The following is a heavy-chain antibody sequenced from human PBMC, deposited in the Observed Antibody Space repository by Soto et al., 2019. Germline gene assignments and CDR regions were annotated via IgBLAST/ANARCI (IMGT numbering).Heavy chain of an antibody. J-gene: IGHJ6*02. CDR1: GYTFTSYY. CDR3: ARVAGYCSSTSCYGYYYYGMDV. CDR2: INPSGGST. V-gene: IGHV1-46*01. Sequence: ASVKVSCKASGYTFTSYYMHWVRQAPGQGLEWMGIINPSGGSTSYAQKFQGRVTMTRDTSTSTVYMELSSLRSEDTAVYYCARVAGYCSSTSCYGYYYYGMDVWGQGTTVTV. D-gene: IGHD2-2*01.